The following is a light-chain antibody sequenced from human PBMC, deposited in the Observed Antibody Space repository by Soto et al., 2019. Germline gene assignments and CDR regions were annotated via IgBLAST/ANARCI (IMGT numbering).Light chain of an antibody. CDR1: SSDVGGYDY. V-gene: IGLV2-14*03. CDR3: SSYTSSSTLV. Sequence: QSALTQPASVSGSPGQLITISCTGTSSDVGGYDYVSWYQQRPGKAPKLLIYDVFNRPSGVSNRFSGSRSDNTASLTISGLQAEDEADYYCSSYTSSSTLVFGTGTKLTVL. J-gene: IGLJ1*01. CDR2: DVF.